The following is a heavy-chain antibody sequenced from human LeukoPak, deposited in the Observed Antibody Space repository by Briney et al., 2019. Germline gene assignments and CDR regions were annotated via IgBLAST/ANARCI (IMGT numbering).Heavy chain of an antibody. CDR3: AREREYHYDSSGYYRDAFDI. D-gene: IGHD3-22*01. Sequence: SETLSLTCTVSGGSISSNYWSWIRQPPGKGLEWIGYIYYSGSTNYNLSLKSRVTISVDTSKHQFSLNLRSVTAADTAVYYCAREREYHYDSSGYYRDAFDIWGQGTMVTVSS. J-gene: IGHJ3*02. V-gene: IGHV4-59*01. CDR1: GGSISSNY. CDR2: IYYSGST.